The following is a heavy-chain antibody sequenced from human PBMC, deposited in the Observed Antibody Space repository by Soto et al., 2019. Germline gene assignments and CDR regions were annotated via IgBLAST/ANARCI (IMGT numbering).Heavy chain of an antibody. Sequence: EVQLVESGGGLVQPGGSLRLSCAASGFTFSSYEMNWVRQAPGKGLEWVSYISSSGSTIYYADSVKGRFTISRDNAENSLYLQMNSLRAEDTAVYYCARGSGWYLDDAFDIWGQGTMVTVSS. V-gene: IGHV3-48*03. CDR1: GFTFSSYE. J-gene: IGHJ3*02. CDR3: ARGSGWYLDDAFDI. D-gene: IGHD6-19*01. CDR2: ISSSGSTI.